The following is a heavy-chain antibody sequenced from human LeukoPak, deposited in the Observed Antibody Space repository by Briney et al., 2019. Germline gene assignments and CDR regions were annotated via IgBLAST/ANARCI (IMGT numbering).Heavy chain of an antibody. CDR3: ARDGEFTNHIDH. CDR2: ISSSGSTI. CDR1: GFTFSDYY. J-gene: IGHJ4*02. Sequence: GGSLRLSCAASGFTFSDYYMSWIRQAPGKGLEWVSYISSSGSTIYYADSVKGRFTISRDNSKNSLYLQMTSLRVEDTAIYYCARDGEFTNHIDHWGQGTLITVSS. D-gene: IGHD1-14*01. V-gene: IGHV3-11*04.